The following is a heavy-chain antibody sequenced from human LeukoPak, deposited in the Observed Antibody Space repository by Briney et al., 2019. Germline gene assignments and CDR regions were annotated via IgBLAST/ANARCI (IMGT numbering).Heavy chain of an antibody. Sequence: GGSLRLSCAASGFTFSSYWMSWVRQAPGKGLEWVANIKQDGSEKYYVDSVKGRFTISRDNSKNTLYLQMNSLRAEDTAVYYCAKMYMGSSWTFFDYWGQGTLVTVSS. CDR1: GFTFSSYW. CDR2: IKQDGSEK. D-gene: IGHD6-13*01. J-gene: IGHJ4*02. V-gene: IGHV3-7*03. CDR3: AKMYMGSSWTFFDY.